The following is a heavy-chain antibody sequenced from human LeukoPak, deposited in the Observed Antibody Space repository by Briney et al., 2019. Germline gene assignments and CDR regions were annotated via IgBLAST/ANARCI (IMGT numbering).Heavy chain of an antibody. J-gene: IGHJ3*02. CDR3: ARGWEWVDAFDI. D-gene: IGHD3-3*01. V-gene: IGHV3-7*03. CDR1: GFTFSRYW. Sequence: GGSLRLSCAASGFTFSRYWMSWVRQAPGKGLEGVANIKQDGSEKYYVDSVKGRFTISRDNAKNSLYLQMNSLRAEDTAVYYCARGWEWVDAFDIWGQGTMVTVSS. CDR2: IKQDGSEK.